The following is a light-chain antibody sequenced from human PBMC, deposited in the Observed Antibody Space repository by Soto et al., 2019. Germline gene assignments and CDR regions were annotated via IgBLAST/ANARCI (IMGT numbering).Light chain of an antibody. CDR2: DVS. Sequence: SVLTQPASVSGSPGQSITISCTGTSSDVGGYNYVSWYQQHPGKAPKLMIYDVSNRPSGVSNRFSGSKSGNTASLTISGLQAEDEADYYCSSYTSSSTLVFGTGTKLTVL. J-gene: IGLJ1*01. V-gene: IGLV2-14*01. CDR3: SSYTSSSTLV. CDR1: SSDVGGYNY.